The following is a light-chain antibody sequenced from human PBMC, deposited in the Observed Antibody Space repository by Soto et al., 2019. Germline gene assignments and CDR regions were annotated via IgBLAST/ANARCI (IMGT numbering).Light chain of an antibody. CDR1: SSNIGSNY. CDR2: DNN. CDR3: GTWYSSRSAVV. Sequence: QSVLTQPPSVSAAPGQSVTISCTGTSSNIGSNYVSWYQQHPGTAPNLLIYDNNKRPSGIPDRFSGSKSGTSATLGITGLQTGDEADYYYGTWYSSRSAVVFGGGTKLTVL. V-gene: IGLV1-51*01. J-gene: IGLJ2*01.